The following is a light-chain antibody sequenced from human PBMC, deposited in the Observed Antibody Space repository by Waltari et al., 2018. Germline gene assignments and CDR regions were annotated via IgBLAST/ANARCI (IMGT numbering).Light chain of an antibody. Sequence: QSALTQPRSVSGSPGQSVTISCTGTSSDVGAYTFVSWDQHHPGKAPKLILYDVSKWPPGVHARSAGSKSGNTASLTILGLQAEDEGDYSCCSYAGSFSWVFGGGTKLTVL. CDR3: CSYAGSFSWV. V-gene: IGLV2-11*01. CDR2: DVS. J-gene: IGLJ3*02. CDR1: SSDVGAYTF.